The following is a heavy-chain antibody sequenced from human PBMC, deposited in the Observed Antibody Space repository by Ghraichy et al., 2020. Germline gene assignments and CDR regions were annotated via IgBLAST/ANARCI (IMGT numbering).Heavy chain of an antibody. CDR2: ISWDGGST. CDR1: GFTFGDYT. Sequence: GGSLRLSCAASGFTFGDYTMHWVRQAPGKGLEWVSLISWDGGSTYYADSVKGRFTISRDNSKHSLYLQMNSLRTEDTALYYCAKDIGMFGVVMNFDYWGQGTLVTVSS. V-gene: IGHV3-43*01. CDR3: AKDIGMFGVVMNFDY. J-gene: IGHJ4*02. D-gene: IGHD3-3*01.